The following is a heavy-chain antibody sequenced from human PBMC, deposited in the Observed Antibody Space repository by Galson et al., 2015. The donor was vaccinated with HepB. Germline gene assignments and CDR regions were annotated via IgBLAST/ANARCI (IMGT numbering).Heavy chain of an antibody. CDR1: GFTFSSYA. Sequence: SLRLSCAASGFTFSSYAMGWVREAPGKGLEWGSSISRSGANTYHSDSVKGRFTISTDNSKNTMYLKMDSLRADDTAVYHGAKSRGTMAAAGDHWGQGTQVTVSS. D-gene: IGHD6-13*01. V-gene: IGHV3-23*01. CDR2: ISRSGANT. CDR3: AKSRGTMAAAGDH. J-gene: IGHJ4*02.